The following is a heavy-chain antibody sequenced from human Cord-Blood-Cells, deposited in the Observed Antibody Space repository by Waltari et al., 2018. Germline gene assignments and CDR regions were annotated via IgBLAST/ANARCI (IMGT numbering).Heavy chain of an antibody. D-gene: IGHD3-22*01. Sequence: QVQLVESGGGVVQPGRSLRLSCAASGFTFSSYGMHWVRQAPGKGLEWVAVISYEGSNKYYADSVKGRFTISRDNSKNTLYLQMNSLRAEDTAVYYCAKGGDYYDSSGYNWYFDLWGRGTLVTVSS. CDR2: ISYEGSNK. J-gene: IGHJ2*01. CDR3: AKGGDYYDSSGYNWYFDL. CDR1: GFTFSSYG. V-gene: IGHV3-30*18.